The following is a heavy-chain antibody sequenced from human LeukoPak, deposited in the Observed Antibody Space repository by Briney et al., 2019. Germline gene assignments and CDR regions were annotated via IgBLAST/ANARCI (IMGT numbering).Heavy chain of an antibody. CDR3: ARENFGLSGEYYFDY. CDR2: INPSGGST. J-gene: IGHJ4*02. CDR1: GYTFTSYY. V-gene: IGHV1-46*01. Sequence: ASVKVSCKASGYTFTSYYMHWVRHAPGQGLEWMGIINPSGGSTSYAQKFQGRVTMTRDTSTSTVYMELSSLRSEDTAVYYCARENFGLSGEYYFDYWGQGTLVTVSS. D-gene: IGHD3-10*01.